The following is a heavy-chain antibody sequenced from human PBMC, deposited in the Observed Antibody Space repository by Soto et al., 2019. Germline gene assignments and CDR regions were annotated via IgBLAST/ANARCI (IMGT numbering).Heavy chain of an antibody. CDR3: ARDGLLFSGPYRPSRFDY. CDR2: IKHDTSEA. V-gene: IGHV3-7*03. Sequence: DVQLVESGGGLVQPGRSLRLSCSASGFKFSDYWMSWVRQAPGKWLEWVGNIKHDTSEAHYADSVKGRFTITRDNIKNFLFLQMNGLRSDDTASYYCARDGLLFSGPYRPSRFDYWGLGTLVTVSS. J-gene: IGHJ4*02. CDR1: GFKFSDYW. D-gene: IGHD3-16*02.